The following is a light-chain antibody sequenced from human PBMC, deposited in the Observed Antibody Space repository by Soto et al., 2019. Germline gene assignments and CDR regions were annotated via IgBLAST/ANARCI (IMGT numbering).Light chain of an antibody. CDR2: DAY. CDR3: QQSSNWPSIT. CDR1: QSVSTY. V-gene: IGKV3-11*01. Sequence: EIVLTQFPANLSLSPGESATLSCRDSQSVSTYLAWYQQKPGQGPRLLIYDAYTRATGIPARFSGSGSGTDFTLTISSLEPEDFAVYFCQQSSNWPSITFGQGTRLEIK. J-gene: IGKJ5*01.